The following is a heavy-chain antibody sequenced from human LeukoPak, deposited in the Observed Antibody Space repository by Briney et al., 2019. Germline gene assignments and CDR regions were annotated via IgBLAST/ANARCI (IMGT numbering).Heavy chain of an antibody. CDR2: INRNGGRT. J-gene: IGHJ4*02. CDR1: GFTFKKYA. CDR3: VKDLYYDNSGYYSGAFDY. D-gene: IGHD3-22*01. Sequence: GGPLRLSCSASGFTFKKYAMHWVRQAPGKGLEYVSAINRNGGRTYYADSVKGRFTISRDNSKNTLFLQMSSLRVEDTAVYFCVKDLYYDNSGYYSGAFDYWGQGTLVTVSS. V-gene: IGHV3-64D*06.